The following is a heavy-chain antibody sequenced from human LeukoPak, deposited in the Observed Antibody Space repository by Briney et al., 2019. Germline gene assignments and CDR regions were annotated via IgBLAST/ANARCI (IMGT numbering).Heavy chain of an antibody. CDR2: ISSSSKYI. D-gene: IGHD2-21*02. Sequence: GGSLRLSCAASGFTFSDYTMNWVRQAPGKGLEWVSSISSSSKYIYYADSMKGRFTISRDNAKNSLYLQMNSLRGEDTAVYYCAREDRIVVVTAFSYYFDHWGQGTLVTVSS. V-gene: IGHV3-21*01. J-gene: IGHJ4*02. CDR1: GFTFSDYT. CDR3: AREDRIVVVTAFSYYFDH.